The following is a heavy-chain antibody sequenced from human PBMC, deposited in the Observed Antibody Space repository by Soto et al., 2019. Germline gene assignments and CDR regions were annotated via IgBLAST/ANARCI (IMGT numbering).Heavy chain of an antibody. Sequence: VKVSCKASGYTFTSYAMHWVRQAPGQRLEWMGWINAGNGNTKYSQKFQGRVTITRDTSASTAYMELSSLRSEDTAVYYCARTYSSSWSYRFDYWGQGTLVTVSS. J-gene: IGHJ4*02. CDR1: GYTFTSYA. V-gene: IGHV1-3*01. D-gene: IGHD6-13*01. CDR3: ARTYSSSWSYRFDY. CDR2: INAGNGNT.